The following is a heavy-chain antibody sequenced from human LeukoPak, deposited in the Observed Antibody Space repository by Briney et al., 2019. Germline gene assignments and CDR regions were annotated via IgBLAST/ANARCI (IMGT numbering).Heavy chain of an antibody. V-gene: IGHV3-30*18. CDR3: AKDRRSLLRFDY. CDR1: GYTLTELS. D-gene: IGHD2-15*01. CDR2: ISYDGSNK. J-gene: IGHJ4*02. Sequence: SCKVSGYTLTELSMHWVRQAPGKGLEWVAVISYDGSNKYYADSVKGRFTISRDNSKNTLYLQMNSLRAEDTAVYYCAKDRRSLLRFDYWGQGTLVTVSS.